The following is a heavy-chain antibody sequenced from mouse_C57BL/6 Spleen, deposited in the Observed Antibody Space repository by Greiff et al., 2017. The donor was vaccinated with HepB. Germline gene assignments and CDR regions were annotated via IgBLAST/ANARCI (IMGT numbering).Heavy chain of an antibody. CDR1: GFSLTSYG. D-gene: IGHD2-5*01. CDR3: ARAYYSNHYFDY. J-gene: IGHJ2*01. Sequence: QVQLKESGPGLVQPSQSLSITCTVSGFSLTSYGVHWVRQSPGKGLEWLGVIWSGGSTDYNAAFISRLSISKDNSKSQVFFKMNSLQADDTAIYYCARAYYSNHYFDYWGQGTTLTVSS. CDR2: IWSGGST. V-gene: IGHV2-2*01.